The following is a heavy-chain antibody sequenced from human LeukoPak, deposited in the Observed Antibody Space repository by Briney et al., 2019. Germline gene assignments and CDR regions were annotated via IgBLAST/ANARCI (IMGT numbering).Heavy chain of an antibody. CDR1: GYTFTSYD. J-gene: IGHJ4*02. D-gene: IGHD3-3*01. Sequence: ASVKVSCKASGYTFTSYDINWVRQATGQGLEWMGWMNPNSGNTGYAQKFQGRVTMTRNTSISTAYMELSSPRSEDTAVYYCARVGYYDFWSGYFRAPNDYWGQGTLVTVSS. V-gene: IGHV1-8*01. CDR2: MNPNSGNT. CDR3: ARVGYYDFWSGYFRAPNDY.